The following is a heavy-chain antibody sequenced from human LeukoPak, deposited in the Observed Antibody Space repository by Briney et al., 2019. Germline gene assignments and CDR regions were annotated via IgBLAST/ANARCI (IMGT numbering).Heavy chain of an antibody. CDR1: GFTFSSYG. D-gene: IGHD1-1*01. J-gene: IGHJ6*03. CDR2: ISYDGSNK. Sequence: GGSLRLSCAASGFTFSSYGMHWVRQAPGKGLEWVAVISYDGSNKYYADSVKGRFTISRDNSKNTLYLQMNSLRAEDTALYYCAKRGVERVGDYHYYYFWTSGAKGRRSPSP. CDR3: AKRGVERVGDYHYYYFWTS. V-gene: IGHV3-30*18.